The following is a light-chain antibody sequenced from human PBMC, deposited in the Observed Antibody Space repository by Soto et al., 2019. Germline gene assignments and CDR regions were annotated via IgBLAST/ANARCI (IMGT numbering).Light chain of an antibody. V-gene: IGLV2-14*01. CDR2: EVS. J-gene: IGLJ3*02. Sequence: QYVLTQPASVSGSPGQSITISCTGTSSDVGAYNYVSWYQQHPGKAPKLIIYEVSNRPSGVSNRFSGSKSANTASLTISGLQAEDEDDYYCNSYTSSSARVFGGGTKLTVL. CDR1: SSDVGAYNY. CDR3: NSYTSSSARV.